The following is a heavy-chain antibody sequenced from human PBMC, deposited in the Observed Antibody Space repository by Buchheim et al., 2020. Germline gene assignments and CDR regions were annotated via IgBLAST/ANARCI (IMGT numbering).Heavy chain of an antibody. CDR3: AKDRIVVVVPDTKFDYGMDV. D-gene: IGHD2-15*01. CDR2: TSSDGKKN. J-gene: IGHJ6*02. Sequence: QAQLVESGGGVVQPGRSLRLSCAGSGFTFSSYGIHWVRQAPGKGLEWVAVTSSDGKKNYYADSVKGRFTISSDTSKNTLYLQMNSLRPEDTAVYYCAKDRIVVVVPDTKFDYGMDVWGQGTT. V-gene: IGHV3-30*18. CDR1: GFTFSSYG.